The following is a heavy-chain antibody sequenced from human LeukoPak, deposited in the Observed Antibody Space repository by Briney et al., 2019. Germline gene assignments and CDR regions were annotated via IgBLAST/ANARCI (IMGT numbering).Heavy chain of an antibody. CDR1: GFTFSSYS. CDR2: ISSSSSTI. CDR3: ASAGYDLDY. J-gene: IGHJ4*02. Sequence: GGSLRLSCAASGFTFSSYSMNWVRQAPGKGLEWVSYISSSSSTIYYADSVKGRFTISRDNAKNSLYLQMNSLRAEDTAVYYCASAGYDLDYWGQGILVTVSS. V-gene: IGHV3-48*04. D-gene: IGHD5-12*01.